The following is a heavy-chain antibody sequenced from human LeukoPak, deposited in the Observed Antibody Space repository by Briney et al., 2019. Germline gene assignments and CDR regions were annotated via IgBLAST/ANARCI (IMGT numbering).Heavy chain of an antibody. J-gene: IGHJ6*02. V-gene: IGHV3-73*01. CDR1: GFTFSGSA. CDR2: IRSKANSYAT. D-gene: IGHD4-17*01. Sequence: PGGSLRLSCAASGFTFSGSAMHWVRQASGKGLEWVGRIRSKANSYATAYAASVKGRFTISRDDSKNTAYLQMNSLKTEDTAVYYCTRGVDYGDYGPSYYYYGMDVWGQGTTVTVSS. CDR3: TRGVDYGDYGPSYYYYGMDV.